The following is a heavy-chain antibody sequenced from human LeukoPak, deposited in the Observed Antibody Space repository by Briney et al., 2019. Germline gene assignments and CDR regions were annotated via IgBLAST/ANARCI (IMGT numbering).Heavy chain of an antibody. CDR3: TREYGFMTTVFHAFDI. V-gene: IGHV4-39*07. Sequence: SETLSLTCTVSGGSITSSSYYWGWIRQPPGKGPEWIGSVYYSGNTYYNSSLKSRVTISVDTSKNQFSLKLSSVTAADTAIYYCTREYGFMTTVFHAFDIWGQGTMVTVSS. D-gene: IGHD4-17*01. CDR1: GGSITSSSYY. CDR2: VYYSGNT. J-gene: IGHJ3*02.